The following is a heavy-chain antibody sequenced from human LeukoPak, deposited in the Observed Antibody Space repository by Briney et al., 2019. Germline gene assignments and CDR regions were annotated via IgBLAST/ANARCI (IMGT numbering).Heavy chain of an antibody. Sequence: SETLSLTCTVSGGSISSYYWSWIRQPPGKGLEWIGYIYYSGSTNYNPSLKSRVTISVDTSKNQFSLKLSSVTAADTAVYYCARIEVVPAARFDPWGQGTLVTVSS. CDR3: ARIEVVPAARFDP. V-gene: IGHV4-59*01. CDR2: IYYSGST. D-gene: IGHD2-2*01. CDR1: GGSISSYY. J-gene: IGHJ5*02.